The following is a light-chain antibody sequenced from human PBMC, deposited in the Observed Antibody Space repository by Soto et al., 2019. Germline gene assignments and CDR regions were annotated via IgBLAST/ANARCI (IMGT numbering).Light chain of an antibody. CDR2: KAS. V-gene: IGKV1-5*03. CDR3: QQYESYPWT. CDR1: QSISSW. Sequence: DIQMTQSLSILSASVGERVTITCRASQSISSWLAWYQQKPGKAPKLLIYKASSLESGVPSRFSGSGFGTEFSLTISSLQPDDFATYYCQQYESYPWTFGQGTKVDIK. J-gene: IGKJ1*01.